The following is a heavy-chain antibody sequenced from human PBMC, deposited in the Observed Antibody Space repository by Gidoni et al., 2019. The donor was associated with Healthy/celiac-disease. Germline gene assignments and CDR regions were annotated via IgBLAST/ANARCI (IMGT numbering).Heavy chain of an antibody. CDR3: ARHRITMVRGANYGMDV. CDR1: GGSISSSSYY. J-gene: IGHJ6*02. V-gene: IGHV4-39*01. Sequence: QLQLQESGPGLVKPSETLSLTCTVSGGSISSSSYYWGWIRQPPGKGLEWIGSIYYSGSTYYNPSLKSRVTISVDTSKNQFSLKLSSVTAADTAVYYCARHRITMVRGANYGMDVWGQGTTVTVSS. D-gene: IGHD3-10*01. CDR2: IYYSGST.